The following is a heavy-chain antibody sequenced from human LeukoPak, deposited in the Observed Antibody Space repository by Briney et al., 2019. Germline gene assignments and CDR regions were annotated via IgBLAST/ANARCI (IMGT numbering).Heavy chain of an antibody. Sequence: PGGSLRLSCAASGFTFSSYEMNWVRQAPGKGLEWVSYISSSGSTIYYADSVKGRFTISRDNAKNSLYLQMNSLRAEDTAVYYCARLWFGELSNLYYYCGMDVWGQGTTVTVSS. J-gene: IGHJ6*02. CDR1: GFTFSSYE. V-gene: IGHV3-48*03. D-gene: IGHD3-10*01. CDR3: ARLWFGELSNLYYYCGMDV. CDR2: ISSSGSTI.